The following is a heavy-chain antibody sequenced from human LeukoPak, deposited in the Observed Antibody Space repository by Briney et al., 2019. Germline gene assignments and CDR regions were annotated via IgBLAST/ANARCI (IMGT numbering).Heavy chain of an antibody. J-gene: IGHJ4*02. Sequence: RASVKVSCTASGYAFPHYGVQWVRQAPGQTLEWMGWINAGNGDDTKYSQKFQARLTMTTDTSATTVYMELNSLRSEDTAVYYCARSGSNWSCDSWGQGTLVTVSS. CDR3: ARSGSNWSCDS. CDR1: GYAFPHYG. D-gene: IGHD6-13*01. V-gene: IGHV1-3*01. CDR2: INAGNGDDT.